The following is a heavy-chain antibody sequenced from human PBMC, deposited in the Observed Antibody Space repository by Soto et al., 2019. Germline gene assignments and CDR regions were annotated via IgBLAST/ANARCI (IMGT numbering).Heavy chain of an antibody. J-gene: IGHJ4*02. V-gene: IGHV3-21*01. D-gene: IGHD1-26*01. Sequence: SLRLSCAASGFPFSSYSMNWVRQAPGKGLEWVSSISSSSSSYIYYADSVKGRFTISRDNAKNSLYLQMNSLRAEDTAVYYCARDEWEHPLDYWGQGTLVTVSS. CDR1: GFPFSSYS. CDR3: ARDEWEHPLDY. CDR2: ISSSSSSYI.